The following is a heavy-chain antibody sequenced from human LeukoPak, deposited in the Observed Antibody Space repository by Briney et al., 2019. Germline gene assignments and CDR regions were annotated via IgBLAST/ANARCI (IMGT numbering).Heavy chain of an antibody. V-gene: IGHV4-59*01. CDR2: IYYSGST. Sequence: SETLSLTCTVSGGSISSYYWSWIRQPPGKGLEGIGYIYYSGSTNYNPSLKSRVTISVDTSKNQFSLKLSSVTAADTAVYYCARYGRLEGLTYFDYWGQGTLVTVSS. CDR3: ARYGRLEGLTYFDY. CDR1: GGSISSYY. D-gene: IGHD1-26*01. J-gene: IGHJ4*02.